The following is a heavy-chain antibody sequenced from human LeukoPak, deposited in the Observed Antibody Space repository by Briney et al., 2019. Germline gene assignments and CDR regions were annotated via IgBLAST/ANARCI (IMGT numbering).Heavy chain of an antibody. D-gene: IGHD1-26*01. Sequence: PSETLSLTCTVSGGSISSSSYYWGWIRQPPGKGLEWIGSIYYSGSTYYNPSLKSRVTISVDTSKNQFSLKLSSVTAADTAVYYCARGSALIVGATTSAFDIWGQGTMVTVSS. J-gene: IGHJ3*02. CDR2: IYYSGST. V-gene: IGHV4-39*07. CDR1: GGSISSSSYY. CDR3: ARGSALIVGATTSAFDI.